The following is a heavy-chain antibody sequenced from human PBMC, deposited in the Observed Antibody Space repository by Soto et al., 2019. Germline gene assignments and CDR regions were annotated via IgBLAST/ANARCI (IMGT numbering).Heavy chain of an antibody. D-gene: IGHD4-4*01. CDR2: IIPIFGTR. Sequence: SVKISCKVTGGTHSSYAITWVRQAPGQGLEWMGGIIPIFGTRDYAQKFQGRVTITADPSTSTAYLELSGLTSDDTAVYYCARDGSDYSTSGHYDPWGQGTLVTVSS. CDR3: ARDGSDYSTSGHYDP. J-gene: IGHJ5*02. CDR1: GGTHSSYA. V-gene: IGHV1-69*13.